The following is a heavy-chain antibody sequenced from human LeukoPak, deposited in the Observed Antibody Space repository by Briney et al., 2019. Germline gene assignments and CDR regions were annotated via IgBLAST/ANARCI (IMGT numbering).Heavy chain of an antibody. CDR2: IYYSGST. CDR1: GGSISSYY. D-gene: IGHD6-19*01. V-gene: IGHV4-59*01. CDR3: ARDSSGWYTSPMDV. J-gene: IGHJ6*04. Sequence: SETLSLTCSVSGGSISSYYWSWLRQPPGKGLEWIGYIYYSGSTNYNPFLKSRVTISVDTSKNQFSLKLSSVTAADTAVYYCARDSSGWYTSPMDVWGKGTTVTVSS.